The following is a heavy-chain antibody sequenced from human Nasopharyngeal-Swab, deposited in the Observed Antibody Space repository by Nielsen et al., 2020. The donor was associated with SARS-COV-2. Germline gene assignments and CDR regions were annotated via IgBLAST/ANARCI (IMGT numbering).Heavy chain of an antibody. CDR1: GGTFSSYA. CDR3: AVGATGYYYMDV. CDR2: IIPIFGTA. Sequence: SVKFSCKASGGTFSSYAISWVRQAPGQGLEWMGGIIPIFGTANYAQKFQGRVTITADESTSTAYMELSSLRSEDTAVYYCAVGATGYYYMDVWGKGTTVTVSS. V-gene: IGHV1-69*13. J-gene: IGHJ6*03. D-gene: IGHD1-26*01.